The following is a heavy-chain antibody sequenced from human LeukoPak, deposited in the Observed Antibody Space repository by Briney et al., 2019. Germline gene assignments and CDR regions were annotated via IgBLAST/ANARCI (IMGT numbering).Heavy chain of an antibody. J-gene: IGHJ4*02. CDR3: ASFYDSSGYRIPGGY. D-gene: IGHD3-22*01. CDR1: GDSFTSYW. Sequence: PGESLKISCKGSGDSFTSYWIGWVRQMPGKGLEWMGIIYPGDSDTRYSPSFQGQVTISADKSISTAYLQWSSLKASDTAMYYCASFYDSSGYRIPGGYWGQGTLVTVSS. CDR2: IYPGDSDT. V-gene: IGHV5-51*01.